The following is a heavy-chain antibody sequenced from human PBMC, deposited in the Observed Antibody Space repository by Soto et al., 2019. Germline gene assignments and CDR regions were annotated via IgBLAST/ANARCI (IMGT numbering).Heavy chain of an antibody. CDR2: INPNSGGT. Sequence: ASVKVSCKASGYTFTGYYMHWVRQAPGQGLEWMGWINPNSGGTNYAQKFQGWVTMTRDTSISTAYMELSRLRSDDTAVYYCARGAESSSSWYDYWGQGTLVTVSS. CDR1: GYTFTGYY. D-gene: IGHD6-13*01. CDR3: ARGAESSSSWYDY. J-gene: IGHJ4*02. V-gene: IGHV1-2*04.